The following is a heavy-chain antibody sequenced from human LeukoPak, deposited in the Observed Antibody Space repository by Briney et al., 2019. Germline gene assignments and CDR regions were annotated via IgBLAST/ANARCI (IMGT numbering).Heavy chain of an antibody. CDR3: ARGNSTGWPDYFDY. CDR2: INSDGRNT. V-gene: IGHV3-74*01. J-gene: IGHJ4*02. Sequence: PGGSLRLSCAASGFTFSDYWMHWVRQVPGKGLVWVSRINSDGRNTPYAESVKGRFTISRDNAKNTLYLQMNSLRADDTAVYYCARGNSTGWPDYFDYWGQGTLVTVSS. D-gene: IGHD2-8*02. CDR1: GFTFSDYW.